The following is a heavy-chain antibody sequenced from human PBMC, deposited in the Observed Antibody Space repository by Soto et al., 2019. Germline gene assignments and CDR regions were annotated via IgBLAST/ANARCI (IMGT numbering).Heavy chain of an antibody. J-gene: IGHJ4*02. D-gene: IGHD2-15*01. V-gene: IGHV1-18*01. CDR3: ARAGTPIDY. CDR2: ISAYNGNT. Sequence: ASVKVSCKASGYTFTNFGISWVRQAPGQGLQWMGWISAYNGNTNYAQNFQGRVTMTTDTSTSTAYMELRSLRSYDTAVYYCARAGTPIDYWGQGTLVTVSS. CDR1: GYTFTNFG.